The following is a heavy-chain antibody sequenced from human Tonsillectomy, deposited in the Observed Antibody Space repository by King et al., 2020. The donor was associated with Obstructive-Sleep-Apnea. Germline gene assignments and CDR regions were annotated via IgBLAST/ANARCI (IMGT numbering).Heavy chain of an antibody. CDR3: ARDQRGSIAAAVDAFDI. V-gene: IGHV4-39*07. CDR1: GGSISSSSYY. CDR2: IYYSGST. J-gene: IGHJ3*02. Sequence: QLQESGPGLVKPSETLSLTCTVSGGSISSSSYYWGWIRQPPGKGLEWIGSIYYSGSTYYNPSLKSRVTISVDTSKNQFSLKLSSVTAADTAVYYCARDQRGSIAAAVDAFDIWGQGTMVTVSS. D-gene: IGHD6-13*01.